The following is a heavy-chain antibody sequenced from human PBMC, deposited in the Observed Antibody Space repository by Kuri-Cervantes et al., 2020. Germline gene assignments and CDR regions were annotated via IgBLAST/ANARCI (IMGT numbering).Heavy chain of an antibody. J-gene: IGHJ4*01. Sequence: GESLKISCAASGFTFSSYAMHWVRQAPGKGLGWVAVISYDGSNKYYADSVKGRFTISRDNSKNTLYLQMNSLRAEDTAVYYCARDTAMGSYWGQGTLVTVSS. CDR2: ISYDGSNK. V-gene: IGHV3-30-3*01. D-gene: IGHD5-18*01. CDR3: ARDTAMGSY. CDR1: GFTFSSYA.